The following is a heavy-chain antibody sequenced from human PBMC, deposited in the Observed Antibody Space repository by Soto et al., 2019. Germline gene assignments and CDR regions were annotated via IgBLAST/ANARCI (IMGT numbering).Heavy chain of an antibody. CDR2: IYYTGST. Sequence: SETLSLTCTVSGGYITNYYWSWIRQPPGKGLEWIGYIYYTGSTNYNPSLKSRVTISVDTSNNQFSLKLGSVTSADTAVYYCARTYSSNWYRFDYWGQGTLVTVSS. CDR3: ARTYSSNWYRFDY. J-gene: IGHJ4*02. D-gene: IGHD6-13*01. CDR1: GGYITNYY. V-gene: IGHV4-59*01.